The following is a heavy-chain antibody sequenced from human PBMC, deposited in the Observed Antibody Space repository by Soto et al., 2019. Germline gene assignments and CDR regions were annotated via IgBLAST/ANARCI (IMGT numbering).Heavy chain of an antibody. J-gene: IGHJ5*02. CDR3: ARDPGGNVPAAIYWFDP. CDR2: ISSSSSYI. Sequence: GGSLRLSCAASGFTFSSYSMNWVRQAPGKGLEWVSSISSSSSYIYYADSVKGRFTISRDNAKNSLYLQMNSLRAEDTAVYYCARDPGGNVPAAIYWFDPWGQGTLVTVSS. V-gene: IGHV3-21*01. D-gene: IGHD2-2*02. CDR1: GFTFSSYS.